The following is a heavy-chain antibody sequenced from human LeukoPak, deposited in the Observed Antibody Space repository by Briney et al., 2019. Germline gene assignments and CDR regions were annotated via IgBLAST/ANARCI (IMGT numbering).Heavy chain of an antibody. J-gene: IGHJ4*02. CDR1: GFTFSSYA. Sequence: GGSLRLSCAASGFTFSSYAMSWVRQAPGKGLEWVSGVSGSGGSTYYADSVKGRFTISRDNSKNTLYLQMNSLRAEDTAVYYCAKDLDIVATITGNWGQGTLVTISS. V-gene: IGHV3-23*01. CDR2: VSGSGGST. D-gene: IGHD5-12*01. CDR3: AKDLDIVATITGN.